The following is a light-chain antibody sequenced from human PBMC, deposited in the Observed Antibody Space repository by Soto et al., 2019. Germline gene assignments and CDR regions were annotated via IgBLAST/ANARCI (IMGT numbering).Light chain of an antibody. V-gene: IGKV1-27*01. CDR3: QKYFRAPFT. J-gene: IGKJ3*01. CDR1: QAIRNS. CDR2: AAS. Sequence: DIQMTQSPSSLSASVGDRVTITCRASQAIRNSLAWYQQKPGKVPSLLIYAASTLQPGVPSRFSGSGSGTDFPLTISSLQPEDVATYYCQKYFRAPFTFGPGTKLGIK.